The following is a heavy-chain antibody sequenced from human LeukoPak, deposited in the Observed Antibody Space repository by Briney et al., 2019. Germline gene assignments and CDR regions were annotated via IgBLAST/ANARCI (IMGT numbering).Heavy chain of an antibody. D-gene: IGHD6-13*01. CDR2: IYYSGST. CDR3: ARGHTIGAAARWFDP. V-gene: IGHV4-59*01. J-gene: IGHJ5*02. Sequence: SETLSLTCTVSGGSFSTFHWSWIWQPPGKGLEWIGSIYYSGSTNYNPSLKSRVTVSVDTSKMQFSLRLSSVIAADTAMYYCARGHTIGAAARWFDPWGQGTLVTVSS. CDR1: GGSFSTFH.